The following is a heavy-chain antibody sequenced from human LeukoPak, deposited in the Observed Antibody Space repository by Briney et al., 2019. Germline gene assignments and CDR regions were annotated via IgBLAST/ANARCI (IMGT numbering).Heavy chain of an antibody. J-gene: IGHJ4*02. CDR3: AHSQQHVYGSGTYSWAESY. CDR1: GLSLSPSGVG. D-gene: IGHD3-10*01. V-gene: IGHV2-5*01. Sequence: SGPTLVKPTQTLTLTCTFSGLSLSPSGVGVGWIRQPPGKALEWLALIYWNDDRRYSPSLKSRLTITRDTSKNQVVLTMTNMDPVDTATYYCAHSQQHVYGSGTYSWAESYWGQGTLVTVSS. CDR2: IYWNDDR.